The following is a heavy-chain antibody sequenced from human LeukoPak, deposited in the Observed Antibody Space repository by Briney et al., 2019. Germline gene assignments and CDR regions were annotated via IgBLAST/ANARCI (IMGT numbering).Heavy chain of an antibody. CDR1: GFTFSNYW. J-gene: IGHJ4*02. Sequence: PGGSLRLSCAASGFTFSNYWMTWVRQAPGKGLEWVAHIKEDGGAKHYVDPVKGQFTISRDNAKNSLYLQMNSLRAEDTAMYYCVRDRGYCSGGTCYALWDYWGQGTLVTVSS. CDR2: IKEDGGAK. V-gene: IGHV3-7*01. D-gene: IGHD2-15*01. CDR3: VRDRGYCSGGTCYALWDY.